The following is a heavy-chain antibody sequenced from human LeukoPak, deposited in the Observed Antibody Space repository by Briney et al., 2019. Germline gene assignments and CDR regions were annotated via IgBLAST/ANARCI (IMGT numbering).Heavy chain of an antibody. CDR1: EFTINNFW. CDR3: ARSGVGRAFDI. CDR2: INSDGSVR. J-gene: IGHJ3*02. Sequence: GGSLRLSCSASEFTINNFWMHWVRQAPGKGLEWVSRINSDGSVRTYAGAVKGRFTVSRDNAKNMLYLQMSSLRGEDTAVYSCARSGVGRAFDIWGQGTLVTVSS. V-gene: IGHV3-74*01. D-gene: IGHD2-8*01.